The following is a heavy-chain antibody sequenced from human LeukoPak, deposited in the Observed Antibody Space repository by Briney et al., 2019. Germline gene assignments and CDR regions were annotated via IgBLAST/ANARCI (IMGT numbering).Heavy chain of an antibody. V-gene: IGHV3-64D*06. CDR1: GFSFSSNS. D-gene: IGHD3-22*01. Sequence: GGSLRLSCSASGFSFSSNSMHWVRQAPGKGLEYVSAISGNGGSTYYADSVKGRFTISRDNSKSTLYLQMSSLRAEDTAVYYCVKEGPGYYDSSGYFAYFDYWGQGTLVTVSS. J-gene: IGHJ4*02. CDR3: VKEGPGYYDSSGYFAYFDY. CDR2: ISGNGGST.